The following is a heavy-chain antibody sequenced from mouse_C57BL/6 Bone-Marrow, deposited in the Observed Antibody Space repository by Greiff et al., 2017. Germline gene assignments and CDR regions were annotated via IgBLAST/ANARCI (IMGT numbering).Heavy chain of an antibody. D-gene: IGHD1-1*01. J-gene: IGHJ1*03. V-gene: IGHV1-85*01. CDR2: IYPRDGST. Sequence: VQRVESGPELVKPGASVKLSCKASGYTFTSYDINWVKQRPGQGLEWIGWIYPRDGSTKYNEKFKGKATLTVDTSSSTAYMELHSLTSEDSAVYFCARLEIYGSSGYWYFDVWGTGTTVTVSS. CDR1: GYTFTSYD. CDR3: ARLEIYGSSGYWYFDV.